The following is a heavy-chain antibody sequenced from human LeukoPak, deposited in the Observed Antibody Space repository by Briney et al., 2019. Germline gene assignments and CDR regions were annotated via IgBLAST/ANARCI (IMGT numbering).Heavy chain of an antibody. CDR1: GFTFSAFW. V-gene: IGHV3-21*01. CDR2: ISSKSGFT. D-gene: IGHD2/OR15-2a*01. Sequence: PGRSLRLSCAASGFTFSAFWMSWVRQAPGTGLEWVSSISSKSGFTYYADSVKGRFAISRNNAENSLYLQMNSLRAEDTAVYYCARAPTQMPCNSGACFAAGYWGQGTLVTVSS. CDR3: ARAPTQMPCNSGACFAAGY. J-gene: IGHJ4*02.